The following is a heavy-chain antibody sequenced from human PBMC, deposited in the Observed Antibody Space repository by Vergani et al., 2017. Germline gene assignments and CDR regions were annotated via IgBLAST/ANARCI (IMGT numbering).Heavy chain of an antibody. D-gene: IGHD2-2*01. V-gene: IGHV4-31*03. Sequence: QVQLQESGPGLVKPSQTLSLTCTVSGGSISSGGYYWSWIRQHPGKGLEWIGYIYYSGSTYYNPSLKSRLTISVDTSKNQFSLKLSSVTAADTAVYYCARGADCSSTSCYAGGWFDPWGQGTLVTVSS. CDR3: ARGADCSSTSCYAGGWFDP. CDR2: IYYSGST. J-gene: IGHJ5*02. CDR1: GGSISSGGYY.